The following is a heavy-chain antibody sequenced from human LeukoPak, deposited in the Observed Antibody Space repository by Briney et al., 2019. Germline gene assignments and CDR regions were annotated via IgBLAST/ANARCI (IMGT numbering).Heavy chain of an antibody. Sequence: GASVEVSCKASGYTXTGYYMHWVRQAPGQGLEWMGWINPNSGGTNYAQKFQGRVTMTRDTSISTAYMELSRLRSDDTAVYYCASVYYYDSSGFDYWGQGTLVTVSS. D-gene: IGHD3-22*01. CDR2: INPNSGGT. V-gene: IGHV1-2*02. CDR1: GYTXTGYY. CDR3: ASVYYYDSSGFDY. J-gene: IGHJ4*02.